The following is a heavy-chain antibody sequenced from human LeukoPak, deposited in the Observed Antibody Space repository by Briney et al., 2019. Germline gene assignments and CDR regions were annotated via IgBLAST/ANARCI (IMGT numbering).Heavy chain of an antibody. CDR3: ASAPDSGSSFNDAFDI. CDR2: IIPIFGTA. J-gene: IGHJ3*02. D-gene: IGHD1-26*01. CDR1: GGTFSSYA. V-gene: IGHV1-69*05. Sequence: ASVKVPCKASGGTFSSYAISWVRQAPGQGLEWMGGIIPIFGTANYAQKFQGRVTITTDESTSTAYMELSSLRSEDTAVYYCASAPDSGSSFNDAFDIWGQGTMVTVSS.